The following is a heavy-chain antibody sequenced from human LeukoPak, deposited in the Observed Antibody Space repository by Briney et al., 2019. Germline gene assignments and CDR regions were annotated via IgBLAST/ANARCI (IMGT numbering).Heavy chain of an antibody. CDR3: VTDLGKWNVDY. CDR2: KD. J-gene: IGHJ4*02. Sequence: GGSLRLSCAASGFTFSSYVMHWVRQVPGKGLDWVAVKDYCADSVKGRFTASKDNSKSTLYLQMNSLRAEDTAVYYCVTDLGKWNVDYWGQGTLVTVSS. CDR1: GFTFSSYV. V-gene: IGHV3-30*03. D-gene: IGHD1-1*01.